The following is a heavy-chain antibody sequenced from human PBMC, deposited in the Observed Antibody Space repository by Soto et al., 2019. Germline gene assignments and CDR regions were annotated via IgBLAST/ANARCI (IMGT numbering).Heavy chain of an antibody. CDR3: ARKDKSGYFNWFDP. D-gene: IGHD3-22*01. CDR2: IFPSDSET. V-gene: IGHV5-51*01. Sequence: GESLKISCSTSGYRFTSYWIAWVRQMPGKGLEWMGIIFPSDSETRDSPSFQGQVTISADRSTSTVFLQWASLKASDTAVYFCARKDKSGYFNWFDPWGQGTLVTVSS. J-gene: IGHJ5*02. CDR1: GYRFTSYW.